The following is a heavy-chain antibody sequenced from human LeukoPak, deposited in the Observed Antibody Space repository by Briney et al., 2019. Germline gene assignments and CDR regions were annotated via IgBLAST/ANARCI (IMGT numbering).Heavy chain of an antibody. Sequence: SQTLSLTCAISGDSVSSYSAAWSWIRQSPSRGLEWLGRTYYRSKWYNDYAVSVKSRITINPDTSKNEFSLQLTSVTPEDTAVYYCARSGGHDAFDIWGQGTMVTVSS. D-gene: IGHD4-23*01. J-gene: IGHJ3*02. CDR2: TYYRSKWYN. CDR3: ARSGGHDAFDI. V-gene: IGHV6-1*01. CDR1: GDSVSSYSAA.